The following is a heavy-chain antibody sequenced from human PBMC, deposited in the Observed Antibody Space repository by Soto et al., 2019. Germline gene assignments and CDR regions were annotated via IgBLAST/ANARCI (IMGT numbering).Heavy chain of an antibody. Sequence: PSETLSLTCTVSGGSISSYYWSWIRQPPGKGLEWIGYIYYSGSTNYNPSLKSRVTISVDTSKNQFSLKLSSVTAADTAVYYCARVLPVYYYIWGSYRPNWFDPWAREPWSPSPQ. CDR1: GGSISSYY. V-gene: IGHV4-59*01. CDR3: ARVLPVYYYIWGSYRPNWFDP. D-gene: IGHD3-16*02. J-gene: IGHJ5*02. CDR2: IYYSGST.